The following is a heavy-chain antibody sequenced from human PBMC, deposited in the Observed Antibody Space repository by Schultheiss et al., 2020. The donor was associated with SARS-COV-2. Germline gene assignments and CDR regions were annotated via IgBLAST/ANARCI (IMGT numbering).Heavy chain of an antibody. CDR1: GGSISSSNW. V-gene: IGHV4-4*02. J-gene: IGHJ3*02. D-gene: IGHD2-2*01. CDR3: AREPRYCSSTSCSKNAFDI. CDR2: INHSGST. Sequence: SETLSLTCTVSGGSISSSNWWSWVRQPPGKGLEWIGEINHSGSTNYNPSLKSRVTISVDTSKNQFSLKLSSVTAADTAVYYCAREPRYCSSTSCSKNAFDIWGQGTMVTVSS.